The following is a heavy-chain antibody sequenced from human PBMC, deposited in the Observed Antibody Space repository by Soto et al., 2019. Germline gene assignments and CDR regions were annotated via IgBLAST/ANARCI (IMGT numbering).Heavy chain of an antibody. CDR1: GFTFGDFA. V-gene: IGHV3-49*03. Sequence: GGSLRLSCTGSGFTFGDFAVTWFRQAPGKGLEWVSLIRSKAYGGTTEYAASVKGRFTISRDDPKSIGYLQMNSLKTEDTAVYYCTRAGGSSDNWFDPWGQGTLVTVS. J-gene: IGHJ5*02. CDR2: IRSKAYGGTT. D-gene: IGHD6-13*01. CDR3: TRAGGSSDNWFDP.